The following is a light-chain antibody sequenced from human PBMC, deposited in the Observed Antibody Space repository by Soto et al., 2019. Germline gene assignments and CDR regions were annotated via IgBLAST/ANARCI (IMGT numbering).Light chain of an antibody. CDR3: QQTYSFPFT. Sequence: DIQMTQSPSSVSTSVGDRVTITCRASQGIGTYLGWYQQKPGKAPNLLISGASSLQSGVPSRFSASGSGTDFTLTITSLQPEDFATYDCQQTYSFPFTFGQGTRLEI. CDR1: QGIGTY. V-gene: IGKV1-12*01. CDR2: GAS. J-gene: IGKJ5*01.